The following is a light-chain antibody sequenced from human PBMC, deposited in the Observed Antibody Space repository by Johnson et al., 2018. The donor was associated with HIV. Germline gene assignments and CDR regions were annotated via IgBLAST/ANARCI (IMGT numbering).Light chain of an antibody. CDR3: GTWNGSLSANYV. V-gene: IGLV1-51*02. J-gene: IGLJ1*01. CDR2: ENN. Sequence: QSVLTQPPSVSAAPGQKVTISCSGSSSNIWNNYVSWYHQVPGTAPKLLIYENNKRPSGIPDRFSGSKSGTSATLGITGLQTGDEADYYCGTWNGSLSANYVFGSGTKVTVL. CDR1: SSNIWNNY.